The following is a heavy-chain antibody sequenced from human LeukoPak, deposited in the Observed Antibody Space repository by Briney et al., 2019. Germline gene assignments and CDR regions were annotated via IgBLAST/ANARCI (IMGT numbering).Heavy chain of an antibody. J-gene: IGHJ4*02. CDR1: GHTFTAYY. CDR2: INPNGGGT. V-gene: IGHV1-2*02. D-gene: IGHD6-6*01. Sequence: ASVKVSCKASGHTFTAYYMFWVRQAPGQGLEWMGWINPNGGGTNYAQKFQGRVTMTRDTSISTAYMELSRLRSDDTAVYYCARVSISSSSPPGDYWGQGTLVTVSS. CDR3: ARVSISSSSPPGDY.